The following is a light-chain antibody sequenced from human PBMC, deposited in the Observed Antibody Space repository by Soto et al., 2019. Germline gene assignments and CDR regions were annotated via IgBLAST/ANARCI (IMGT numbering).Light chain of an antibody. Sequence: QSALTQPASVSVSPGQSVTASCTGPRSDIGDSNFISWYQHSPGKAPRLLIYEVNNQPSGVSKRFSGSKAGNTASLTISGLLDDDEADYFCASFRSGTILVFGSGTKVTVL. CDR2: EVN. CDR1: RSDIGDSNF. V-gene: IGLV2-14*01. J-gene: IGLJ1*01. CDR3: ASFRSGTILV.